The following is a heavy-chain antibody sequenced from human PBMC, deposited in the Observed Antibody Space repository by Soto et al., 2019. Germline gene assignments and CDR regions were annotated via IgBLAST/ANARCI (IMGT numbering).Heavy chain of an antibody. CDR1: GGSISSSSYY. CDR2: INHSGST. J-gene: IGHJ6*02. D-gene: IGHD5-12*01. V-gene: IGHV4-39*07. CDR3: ARMGIVATIWTRRYYYYYGMDV. Sequence: SETLSLTCTVSGGSISSSSYYWGWIRQPPGKGLEWIGRINHSGSTNYNPSLKSRVTISVDTSKNQFSLKLSSVTAADTAVYYCARMGIVATIWTRRYYYYYGMDVWGQGTTVTVSS.